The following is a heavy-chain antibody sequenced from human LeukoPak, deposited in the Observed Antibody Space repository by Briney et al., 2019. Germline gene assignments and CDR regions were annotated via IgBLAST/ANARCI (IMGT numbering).Heavy chain of an antibody. V-gene: IGHV2-70*01. CDR2: IDWDDDK. J-gene: IGHJ5*02. D-gene: IGHD3-22*01. CDR3: ARYTYYYDSSGYYAKDNWFDP. Sequence: SGPTLVNPTQTLTLTFTFSGFSLSTSGMCVSWIRQPPGKALEWLALIDWDDDKYYSTSLKTRLTISKDTSKNQVVLTMTNMDPVDTATYYCARYTYYYDSSGYYAKDNWFDPWGQGTLVTVSS. CDR1: GFSLSTSGMC.